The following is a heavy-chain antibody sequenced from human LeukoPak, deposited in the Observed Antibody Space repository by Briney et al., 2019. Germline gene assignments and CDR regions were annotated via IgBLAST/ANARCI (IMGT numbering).Heavy chain of an antibody. J-gene: IGHJ6*03. V-gene: IGHV3-53*01. CDR3: ARSTRDGYNHYHYYYMDV. D-gene: IGHD5-24*01. CDR1: GFIVSSNY. Sequence: GGSLRLSCAASGFIVSSNYMNWVRQAPGKGLEWVSVIYSGGHTYYTDSVRGRFTISRDNSNNTLYLHMNSLRPDDTAVYYCARSTRDGYNHYHYYYMDVWGKGTTVTVSS. CDR2: IYSGGHT.